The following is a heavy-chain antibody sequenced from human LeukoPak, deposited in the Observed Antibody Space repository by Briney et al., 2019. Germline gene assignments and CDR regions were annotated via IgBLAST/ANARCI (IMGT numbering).Heavy chain of an antibody. Sequence: GGSLRLSCAASGFTFSSYEMNWVRQAPGKGLEWVSYISSRGNAIYYADSVEGRFTISRDNAKNSLYLQMNSLRAEDTAVYYCARDPVAVPGPRDYGMDVWGQGTTVTVSS. CDR2: ISSRGNAI. D-gene: IGHD6-19*01. V-gene: IGHV3-48*03. CDR1: GFTFSSYE. CDR3: ARDPVAVPGPRDYGMDV. J-gene: IGHJ6*02.